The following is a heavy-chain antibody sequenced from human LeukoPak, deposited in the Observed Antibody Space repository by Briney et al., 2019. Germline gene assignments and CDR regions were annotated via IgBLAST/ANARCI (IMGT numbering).Heavy chain of an antibody. Sequence: GGSLRLSCTASGFIYGDYAMSWFGQAPGKGLEWVSFIRSKAYGGTTEYAASVKGRFTISRDDSKSIAYLQMNSLKTEDTAVYYCTRYGSGSYYYYYYYMDVWGKGTTVTVSS. D-gene: IGHD3-10*01. CDR1: GFIYGDYA. V-gene: IGHV3-49*03. CDR3: TRYGSGSYYYYYYYMDV. J-gene: IGHJ6*03. CDR2: IRSKAYGGTT.